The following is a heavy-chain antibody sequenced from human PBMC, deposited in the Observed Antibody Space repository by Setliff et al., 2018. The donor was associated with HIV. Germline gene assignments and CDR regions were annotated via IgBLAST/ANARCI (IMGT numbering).Heavy chain of an antibody. Sequence: PSETLSLTCSVSGGSISNFYWSWIRQPPGKGLEWIGRFYSSESTNYNPSLKSRVTISVDTSKNQFSLKLSSVTAADTAVYYCARGTGSYGSDYWGQGTLVTVSS. D-gene: IGHD5-18*01. CDR1: GGSISNFY. V-gene: IGHV4-4*07. CDR2: FYSSEST. CDR3: ARGTGSYGSDY. J-gene: IGHJ4*02.